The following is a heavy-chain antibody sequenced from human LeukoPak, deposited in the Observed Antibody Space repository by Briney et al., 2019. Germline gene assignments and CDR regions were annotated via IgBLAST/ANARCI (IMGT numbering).Heavy chain of an antibody. Sequence: PGGSLRLSCAASGFTFSSYAMHWVRQAPGKGLEWVAVISYDGSNKYYAVSVKGRFTISRDNSKNTLYLQMNSLRAEDTAVYYCARSRSNHWGQGTLVTVSS. CDR2: ISYDGSNK. CDR1: GFTFSSYA. J-gene: IGHJ5*02. D-gene: IGHD6-6*01. V-gene: IGHV3-30-3*01. CDR3: ARSRSNH.